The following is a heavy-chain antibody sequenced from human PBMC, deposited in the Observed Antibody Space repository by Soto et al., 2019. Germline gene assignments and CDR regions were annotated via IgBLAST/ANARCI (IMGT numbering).Heavy chain of an antibody. CDR3: ARQWRGSFDY. Sequence: PSETLSLTCTVSGGSIISYYWSWIRQPPGKGLEWIGYIYYSGSTNYNPSLKSRVTISVDTSKNQFSLKLSSVTAADTAVYYCARQWRGSFDYWGQGTLVTVSS. D-gene: IGHD3-10*01. J-gene: IGHJ4*02. CDR2: IYYSGST. CDR1: GGSIISYY. V-gene: IGHV4-59*08.